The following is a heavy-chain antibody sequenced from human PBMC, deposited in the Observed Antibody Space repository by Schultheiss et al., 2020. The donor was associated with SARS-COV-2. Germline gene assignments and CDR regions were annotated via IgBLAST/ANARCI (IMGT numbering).Heavy chain of an antibody. Sequence: GGSLRLSCAASGFTFSSYSMNWVRQAPRKGLEWVSSITSTSGYIYYADSVKGRFTISRDNAKNSLYLQMNSLRAEDTAVYYCARAYDFWSGYRENDAFDIWGQGTMVTVSS. V-gene: IGHV3-21*01. CDR2: ITSTSGYI. J-gene: IGHJ3*02. CDR3: ARAYDFWSGYRENDAFDI. CDR1: GFTFSSYS. D-gene: IGHD3-3*01.